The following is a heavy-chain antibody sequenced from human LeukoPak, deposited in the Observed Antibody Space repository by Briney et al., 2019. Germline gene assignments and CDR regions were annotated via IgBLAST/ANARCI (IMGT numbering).Heavy chain of an antibody. CDR3: ARDGGQWPTAYYFDY. V-gene: IGHV1-18*01. J-gene: IGHJ4*02. Sequence: ASVKVSCKASGYTFTSYGISLVRQAPGQGLEWMGWISAYNGNTNYAQKLQGRVTVTTDTSTSTAYMELRSLRSDDTAVYYCARDGGQWPTAYYFDYWGQGTLVTVSS. CDR1: GYTFTSYG. D-gene: IGHD6-19*01. CDR2: ISAYNGNT.